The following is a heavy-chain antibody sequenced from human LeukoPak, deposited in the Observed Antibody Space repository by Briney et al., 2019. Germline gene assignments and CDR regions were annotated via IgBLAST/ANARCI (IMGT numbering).Heavy chain of an antibody. CDR1: GFTFSTSA. CDR3: VRALNGWLEAFDI. J-gene: IGHJ3*02. CDR2: IGTAGDT. D-gene: IGHD6-19*01. Sequence: GGSLRLSCAASGFTFSTSAMNWVRQAPGKGLEWVSAIGTAGDTYYPGSVKGRFTISRENAKNSLHLQMNSLRAGDTAVYYCVRALNGWLEAFDIWGQGTMVTVSS. V-gene: IGHV3-13*01.